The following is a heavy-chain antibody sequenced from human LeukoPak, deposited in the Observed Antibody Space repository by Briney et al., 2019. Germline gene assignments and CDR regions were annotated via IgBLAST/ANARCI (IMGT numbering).Heavy chain of an antibody. CDR2: INWNGGST. CDR1: GSIFDVYA. CDR3: ARVGGSGGYFLNWFDP. J-gene: IGHJ5*02. D-gene: IGHD1-26*01. Sequence: GGSLRLSCAASGSIFDVYAMSWVRQVPGKGLEWASGINWNGGSTGYADSVKGRFTISRDNAKNSLYLQMNSLRAEDTALYYCARVGGSGGYFLNWFDPWGQGTLVTVSS. V-gene: IGHV3-20*04.